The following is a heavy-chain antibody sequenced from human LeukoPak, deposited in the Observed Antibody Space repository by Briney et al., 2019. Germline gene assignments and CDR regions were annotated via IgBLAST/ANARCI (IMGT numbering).Heavy chain of an antibody. V-gene: IGHV4-59*01. J-gene: IGHJ3*02. D-gene: IGHD1-26*01. Sequence: SETLSLTCTVSGGSISSYYWSWIRQPPGKRLEWIGYIYYSGSTNYNPSLKSRVTISVDTSKNQFSLTLSSVTAADTAVYYCARGTGELAFDIWGQGTMVTVSS. CDR1: GGSISSYY. CDR2: IYYSGST. CDR3: ARGTGELAFDI.